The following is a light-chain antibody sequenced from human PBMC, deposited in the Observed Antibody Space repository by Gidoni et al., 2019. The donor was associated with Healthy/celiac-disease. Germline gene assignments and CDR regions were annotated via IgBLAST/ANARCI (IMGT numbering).Light chain of an antibody. CDR2: GAS. J-gene: IGKJ2*01. CDR1: QSVSSSY. Sequence: EIVLTQSPGTLSLSPGERATLSCRASQSVSSSYLAWYQQKPGQAHRLLIYGASSRATGIPDRFSGSGSGTDFTLTISRLEPEDFAVYYCQQYGSPMYTFGQGTKLEIK. CDR3: QQYGSPMYT. V-gene: IGKV3-20*01.